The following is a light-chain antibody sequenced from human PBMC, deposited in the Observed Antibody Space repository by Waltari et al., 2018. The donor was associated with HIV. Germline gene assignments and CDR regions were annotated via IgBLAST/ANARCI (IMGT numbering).Light chain of an antibody. CDR1: SGHINYA. Sequence: QLVLTQSPSASASLGASVKLTCTLSSGHINYALAWHQPQPEKGPRYLMKINSDGSHSKGDGIPDRFSGSSSGAERYLTISSLQSEDEADYYCQTWGTPHVVFGGGTKLTVL. CDR2: INSDGSH. J-gene: IGLJ2*01. V-gene: IGLV4-69*01. CDR3: QTWGTPHVV.